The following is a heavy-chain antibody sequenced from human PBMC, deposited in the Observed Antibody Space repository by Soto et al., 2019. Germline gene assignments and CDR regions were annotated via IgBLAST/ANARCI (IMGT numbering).Heavy chain of an antibody. CDR1: GGSISSGDYY. J-gene: IGHJ5*02. CDR2: IHNSGTT. V-gene: IGHV4-31*03. CDR3: ARGVTFGGVIAPRFDP. D-gene: IGHD3-16*02. Sequence: QVQLQESGPGLVKPSQTLSLTCTVSGGSISSGDYYWSWIRQHPGKGLEWIGYIHNSGTTYYIPPRRSRVTMAVDTSKNQLSLKLTSVTAADTAVYYCARGVTFGGVIAPRFDPWGQGTLVTVSS.